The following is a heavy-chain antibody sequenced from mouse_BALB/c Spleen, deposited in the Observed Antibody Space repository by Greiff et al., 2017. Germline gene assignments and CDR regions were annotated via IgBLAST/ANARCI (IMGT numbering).Heavy chain of an antibody. CDR2: IWGDGST. Sequence: VQLVESGPGLVAPSQSLSITCTVSGFSLTSYGVSWVRQPPGKGLEWLGVIWGDGSTNYHAALISRLSNSKDNSKSQVFLRLNRLQTDVTATYYCAAYARDYWGQGTAVTVSS. V-gene: IGHV2-3*01. CDR1: GFSLTSYG. CDR3: AAYARDY. J-gene: IGHJ4*01.